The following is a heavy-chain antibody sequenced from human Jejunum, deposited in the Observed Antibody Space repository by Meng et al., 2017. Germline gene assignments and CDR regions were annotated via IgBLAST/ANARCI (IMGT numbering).Heavy chain of an antibody. CDR2: MNPNNGDI. J-gene: IGHJ4*02. CDR3: ARGVAAGVDY. V-gene: IGHV1-8*01. CDR1: GYTFSSYH. D-gene: IGHD6-13*01. Sequence: VRLVHSVAEVKKPGASVKVSCKASGYTFSSYHINWVRQATGQGPEWMGWMNPNNGDIGYAQKFQGRVTMTRDTSVSTAYMELSSLTSEDTAVYYCARGVAAGVDYWGQGTLVTVSS.